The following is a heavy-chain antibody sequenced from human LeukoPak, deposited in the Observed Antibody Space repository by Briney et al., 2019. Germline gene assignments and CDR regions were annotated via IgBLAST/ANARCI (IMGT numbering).Heavy chain of an antibody. J-gene: IGHJ6*03. CDR3: ASNYYGSGSYTPYYYMDV. CDR2: INPNSGGT. D-gene: IGHD3-10*01. Sequence: ASVKVSCKASGYTFTGYYMHWVRQAPGQGLEWMGWINPNSGGTNYAQKFQGRVTMTRHTSISTAYMELSRLRSDDTAVYYCASNYYGSGSYTPYYYMDVWGKGTMVTVSS. CDR1: GYTFTGYY. V-gene: IGHV1-2*02.